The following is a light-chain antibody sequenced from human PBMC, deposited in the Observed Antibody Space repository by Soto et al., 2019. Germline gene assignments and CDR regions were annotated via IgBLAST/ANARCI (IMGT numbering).Light chain of an antibody. Sequence: DLQMTQSPSSLSASVGDRVTITCRASQSISSYLNWYQQKPGKAPKLLIYAASSLQSGVPSRFSGSGSGTDFTLTISSLQPEDFATYYCQQSYSTFWTFGPGTKVDIK. V-gene: IGKV1-39*01. J-gene: IGKJ3*01. CDR3: QQSYSTFWT. CDR2: AAS. CDR1: QSISSY.